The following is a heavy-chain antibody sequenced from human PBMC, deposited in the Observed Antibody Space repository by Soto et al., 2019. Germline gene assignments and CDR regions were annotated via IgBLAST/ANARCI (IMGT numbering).Heavy chain of an antibody. D-gene: IGHD2-21*02. V-gene: IGHV1-69*01. Sequence: VQLVQSGAEVKKPGSSVKVSCNASGGTFSNYPFIWVRQAPGQGLDWMGGIIPIFGTTDYGQRFQGRVTITADESTNTAYMELSSLRSDDTAVYYCARGLYCGGGCYSHFDYWGQGTLVTVSS. CDR2: IIPIFGTT. CDR3: ARGLYCGGGCYSHFDY. J-gene: IGHJ4*02. CDR1: GGTFSNYP.